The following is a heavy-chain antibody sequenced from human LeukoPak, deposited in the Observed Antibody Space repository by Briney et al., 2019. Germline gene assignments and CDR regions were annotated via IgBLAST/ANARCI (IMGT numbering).Heavy chain of an antibody. D-gene: IGHD2-21*02. Sequence: SETLSLTCTVSGGSISSGDYYWSWIRQPPGKGLEWIGYIYYSGSTNYNPSLKSRVTISIDTSKNQFSLKLRSVTAADTAVYYCARDRGRVVVTTLYYGMDVWGQGTTVTVSS. CDR1: GGSISSGDYY. V-gene: IGHV4-61*08. CDR2: IYYSGST. CDR3: ARDRGRVVVTTLYYGMDV. J-gene: IGHJ6*02.